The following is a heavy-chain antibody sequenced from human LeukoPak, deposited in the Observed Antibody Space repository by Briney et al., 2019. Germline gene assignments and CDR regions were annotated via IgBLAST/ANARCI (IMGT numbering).Heavy chain of an antibody. J-gene: IGHJ5*02. V-gene: IGHV4-39*01. CDR2: IYYSGST. Sequence: SGTLSLTCTVSGGSISSSSYYWGWIRQPPGKGLEWIGSIYYSGSTYYNPSLKSRVTISVDTSKNQFSLKLSSVTAADTAVYYCARHARTGYNWFDPWGQGTLVTVSS. D-gene: IGHD1-14*01. CDR1: GGSISSSSYY. CDR3: ARHARTGYNWFDP.